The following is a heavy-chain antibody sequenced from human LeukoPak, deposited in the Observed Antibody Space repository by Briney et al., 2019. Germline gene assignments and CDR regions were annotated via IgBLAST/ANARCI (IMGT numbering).Heavy chain of an antibody. CDR3: ARVPLHPTISHFDY. CDR2: IYSDDRT. V-gene: IGHV3-53*04. Sequence: GGSLRLSCVASGFTVSSNYMSWVRQAPGKGLEWVSVIYSDDRTFYADSVKGRFTISRHNSKNTLHLQMNSLRTEDTAVHYCARVPLHPTISHFDYWGQGTLVTVSS. J-gene: IGHJ4*02. CDR1: GFTVSSNY. D-gene: IGHD1-14*01.